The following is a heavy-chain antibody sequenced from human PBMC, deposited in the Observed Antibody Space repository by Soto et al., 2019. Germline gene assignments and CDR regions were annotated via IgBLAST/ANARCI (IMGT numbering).Heavy chain of an antibody. CDR1: GGTFSSYA. D-gene: IGHD3-9*01. V-gene: IGHV1-69*06. CDR3: ARGRYFDWPNYYYYYGMDV. J-gene: IGHJ6*02. Sequence: ASVKVSCKASGGTFSSYAISWVRQAPGQGLEWMGGIIPIFGTANYAQKFQGRVTITADKSTSTAYMELSSLRSEDTAVYYCARGRYFDWPNYYYYYGMDVWGQGTTVTVSS. CDR2: IIPIFGTA.